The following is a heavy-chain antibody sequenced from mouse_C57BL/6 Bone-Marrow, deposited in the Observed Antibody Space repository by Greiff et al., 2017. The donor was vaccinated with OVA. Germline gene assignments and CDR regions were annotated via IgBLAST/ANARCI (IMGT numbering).Heavy chain of an antibody. D-gene: IGHD1-1*01. Sequence: QVQLQQSGAELVKPGASVKLSCKASGYTFTSYWMHWVKQRPGQGLEWIGMIDPNSGSTNYNEKFKSKATLTVDKSSSTAYMQLSSLTSEDSAVYYCARYGGYDAMDYWGQGTSVTVSS. CDR2: IDPNSGST. V-gene: IGHV1-64*01. J-gene: IGHJ4*01. CDR1: GYTFTSYW. CDR3: ARYGGYDAMDY.